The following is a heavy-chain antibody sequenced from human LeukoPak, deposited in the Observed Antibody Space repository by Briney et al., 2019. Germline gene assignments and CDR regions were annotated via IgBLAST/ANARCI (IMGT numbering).Heavy chain of an antibody. CDR1: GGSISSYY. J-gene: IGHJ4*02. D-gene: IGHD3-3*01. V-gene: IGHV4-59*01. Sequence: SETLSLTCTASGGSISSYYWSWIRQPPGKGLEWIGYIYYSGSTNYNPSLKSRVTISVDTSKNQFSLKLSSVTAADTAVYYCARDVWSGYYTYFDYWGQGTLVTVSS. CDR2: IYYSGST. CDR3: ARDVWSGYYTYFDY.